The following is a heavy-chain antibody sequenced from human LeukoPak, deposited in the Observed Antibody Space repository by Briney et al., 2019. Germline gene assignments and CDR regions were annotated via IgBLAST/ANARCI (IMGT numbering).Heavy chain of an antibody. CDR1: GGSISSSTYY. D-gene: IGHD1-26*01. V-gene: IGHV4-39*01. J-gene: IGHJ4*02. Sequence: SETLSLTCTVSGGSISSSTYYWAWVRQPPGKGPEWIGSINYSGNTYYKSSLKSRVTISVDTSKNQFSLTLTSVTAADTAVYYCTRLTVGTTWGNYFDYWGQGTVVTVSS. CDR2: INYSGNT. CDR3: TRLTVGTTWGNYFDY.